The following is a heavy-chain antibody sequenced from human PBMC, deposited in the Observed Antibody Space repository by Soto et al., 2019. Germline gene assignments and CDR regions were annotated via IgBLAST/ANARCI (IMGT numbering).Heavy chain of an antibody. CDR1: GFTFSNAW. CDR2: IKSKTDGGTT. V-gene: IGHV3-15*01. J-gene: IGHJ6*03. D-gene: IGHD4-17*01. Sequence: GGSLRLSCAASGFTFSNAWMSWVRQAPGKGLEWVGRIKSKTDGGTTDYAAPVKGRFTISRDDSKNTLYLQMNSLKTEDTAVYYCTTDGAYGDPLDYYYYYMDVWGKGTTVTVSS. CDR3: TTDGAYGDPLDYYYYYMDV.